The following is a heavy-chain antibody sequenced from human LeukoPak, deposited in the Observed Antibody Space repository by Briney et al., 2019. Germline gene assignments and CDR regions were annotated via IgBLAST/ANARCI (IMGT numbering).Heavy chain of an antibody. V-gene: IGHV3-23*01. Sequence: ASVRLSWEACGVRFSSKARRWLRQAKGKGLEWVSAISGSGGSTYYADSVKGRFTISRDNSKNTLYLQMNSLRAEDTAVYYCGKTTTGYSSGRNPAWPVDYWGQGTLVTVSS. CDR3: GKTTTGYSSGRNPAWPVDY. CDR1: GVRFSSKA. D-gene: IGHD6-19*01. J-gene: IGHJ4*02. CDR2: ISGSGGST.